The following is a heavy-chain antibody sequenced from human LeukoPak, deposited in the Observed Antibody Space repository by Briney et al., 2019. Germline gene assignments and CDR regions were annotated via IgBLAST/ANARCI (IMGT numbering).Heavy chain of an antibody. CDR2: LHPGDSDT. D-gene: IGHD6-19*01. Sequence: GESLKISCKASGYSFTTHWIGWVRQMPGKGLEWMGILHPGDSDTRYSPSSQGQVTISADKSISTAYLQWSSLKASDTAMYYCARGDTEVAATADYWGQGTLVTVSS. V-gene: IGHV5-51*01. CDR1: GYSFTTHW. J-gene: IGHJ4*02. CDR3: ARGDTEVAATADY.